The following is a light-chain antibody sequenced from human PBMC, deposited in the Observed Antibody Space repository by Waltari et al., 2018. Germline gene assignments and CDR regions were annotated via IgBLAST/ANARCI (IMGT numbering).Light chain of an antibody. Sequence: EIMLTQSPGTLSLSPGERATLSCRASQSVSRTLAWYQQKPGQAPRLLIYDASIRATGIPDRFSGSGSGTDFSLTISRLEPEDFAVYYCQKYGTLPATFGQGTKVEIK. V-gene: IGKV3-20*01. CDR3: QKYGTLPAT. J-gene: IGKJ1*01. CDR1: QSVSRT. CDR2: DAS.